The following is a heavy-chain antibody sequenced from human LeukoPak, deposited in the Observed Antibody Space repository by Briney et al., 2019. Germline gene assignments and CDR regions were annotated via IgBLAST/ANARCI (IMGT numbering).Heavy chain of an antibody. Sequence: SGPALVKLTQTLTLTCTFSGFSLSTRGMCLNWIRQPPGKALEGLARNAWDDDKYYRTSLKTRLTISKDTSKNQVVLSMTNMDPVDTATYYCARSPSGLDCSGGSCYSIFGYWGQGSRVTVSS. D-gene: IGHD2-15*01. CDR2: NAWDDDK. J-gene: IGHJ4*02. CDR1: GFSLSTRGMC. V-gene: IGHV2-70*11. CDR3: ARSPSGLDCSGGSCYSIFGY.